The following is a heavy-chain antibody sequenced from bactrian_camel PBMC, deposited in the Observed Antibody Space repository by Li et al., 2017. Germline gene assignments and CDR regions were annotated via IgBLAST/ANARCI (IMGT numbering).Heavy chain of an antibody. CDR1: GFWFPSYC. Sequence: HVQLVESGGGTVQAGGSLRLSCAASGFWFPSYCLGWIRHAPGAEREWVALARTDGSKEYLDSVKGRFTISRNNAKSTLYLEMNSLKPDDTGIYSCGRARNPGSWCDWDDLDFWGQGTQVTVS. CDR2: ARTDGSK. J-gene: IGHJ6*01. CDR3: GRARNPGSWCDWDDLDF. V-gene: IGHV3S55*01. D-gene: IGHD2*01.